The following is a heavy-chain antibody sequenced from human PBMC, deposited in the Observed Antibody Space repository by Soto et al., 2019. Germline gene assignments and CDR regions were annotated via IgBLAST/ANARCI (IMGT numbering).Heavy chain of an antibody. J-gene: IGHJ4*02. Sequence: SETLSLTCAVYGGSFSGYYWSWIRQPPGKGLEWIGEINHSGSTNYNPSLKSRVTISVDTSKNQISLKLSSVTAADTAVYYCARGAIYIAAGVDYWGQGTLVTVSS. CDR3: ARGAIYIAAGVDY. D-gene: IGHD6-13*01. V-gene: IGHV4-34*01. CDR1: GGSFSGYY. CDR2: INHSGST.